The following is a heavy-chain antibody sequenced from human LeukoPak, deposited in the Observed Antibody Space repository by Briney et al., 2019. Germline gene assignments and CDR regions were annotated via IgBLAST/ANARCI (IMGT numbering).Heavy chain of an antibody. V-gene: IGHV4-59*08. CDR1: VGSISGYY. CDR2: IYYNGNT. J-gene: IGHJ4*02. D-gene: IGHD6-6*01. CDR3: ARKGDSIAARPFDY. Sequence: SETLSLTCTVSVGSISGYYWSWIRQPPGKGQEWIGFIYYNGNTYYNPSLKSRVTISVDTSKNQFSLKLSSVTAADTAVYYCARKGDSIAARPFDYWGQGTLVTVSS.